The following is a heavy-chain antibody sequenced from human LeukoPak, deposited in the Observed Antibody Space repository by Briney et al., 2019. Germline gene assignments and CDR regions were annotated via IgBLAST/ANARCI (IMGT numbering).Heavy chain of an antibody. CDR2: INHSGST. V-gene: IGHV4-34*01. CDR1: GGSFSGYY. Sequence: SETLSLTCAVYGGSFSGYYWSWIRQPPGKGLEWIGEINHSGSTNYNPSLKSRVTISVDTSKNQFSLKLSSVTASDTAVYYCARGLWYYDFWSGHNSFFDYWGQGTLVTVSS. D-gene: IGHD3-3*01. CDR3: ARGLWYYDFWSGHNSFFDY. J-gene: IGHJ4*02.